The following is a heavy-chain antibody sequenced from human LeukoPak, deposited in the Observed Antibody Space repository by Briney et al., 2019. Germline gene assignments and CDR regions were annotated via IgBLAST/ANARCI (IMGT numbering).Heavy chain of an antibody. Sequence: ASVKVSCKASGYTFTCYGISWVRQAPGQGLEWMGWISSYNGNTNYAQKLQGRVTMTTDTSTSTAYMELRSLRSDDPAVYYCARSAHGSYYDYWGQGTLVTVSS. D-gene: IGHD1-26*01. J-gene: IGHJ4*02. CDR1: GYTFTCYG. CDR3: ARSAHGSYYDY. V-gene: IGHV1-18*01. CDR2: ISSYNGNT.